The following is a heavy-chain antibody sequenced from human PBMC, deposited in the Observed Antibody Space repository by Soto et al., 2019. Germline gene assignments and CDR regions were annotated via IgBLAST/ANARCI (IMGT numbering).Heavy chain of an antibody. CDR3: ARDAADYSSSWYGYYYYYGMDV. CDR2: INPNSGGT. Sequence: ASVNVSCKASGYTFTGYYMHWVRQAPGQGLEWMGWINPNSGGTNYAQKFQGRVTMTRDTSISTAYMELSRLRSDDTAVDYCARDAADYSSSWYGYYYYYGMDVWGQGTTVTVSS. J-gene: IGHJ6*02. CDR1: GYTFTGYY. D-gene: IGHD6-13*01. V-gene: IGHV1-2*02.